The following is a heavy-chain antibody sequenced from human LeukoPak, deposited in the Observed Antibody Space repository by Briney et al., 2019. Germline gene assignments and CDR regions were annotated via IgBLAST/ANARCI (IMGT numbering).Heavy chain of an antibody. D-gene: IGHD3-22*01. CDR3: ARVSGYYFNYFDY. V-gene: IGHV3-23*01. Sequence: GGSLRLSCAASGFTFSSYAMSWVRQAPGKGLEWVSAISGSGGSTYYADSVKGRFTISRDNSKNTLYLQINSLRAEDTAVYYCARVSGYYFNYFDYWGQGTLVTVSS. CDR2: ISGSGGST. CDR1: GFTFSSYA. J-gene: IGHJ4*02.